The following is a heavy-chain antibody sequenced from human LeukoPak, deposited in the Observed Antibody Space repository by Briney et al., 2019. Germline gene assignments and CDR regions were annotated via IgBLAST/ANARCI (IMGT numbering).Heavy chain of an antibody. CDR3: ARAGGLLWFGEVLESSDAFHI. J-gene: IGHJ3*02. D-gene: IGHD3-10*01. Sequence: GGSLRLSCAASGFTFSTYWMNWVRQAPGKGLEWVSSISSGSTYIYYADSVKGRFTISRDNDENSLSLQMNSLRDEDTAVYYCARAGGLLWFGEVLESSDAFHIWGQGTMVTVSS. CDR2: ISSGSTYI. V-gene: IGHV3-21*01. CDR1: GFTFSTYW.